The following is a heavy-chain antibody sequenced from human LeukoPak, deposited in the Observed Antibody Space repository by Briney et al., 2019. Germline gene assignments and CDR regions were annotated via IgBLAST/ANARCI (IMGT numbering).Heavy chain of an antibody. J-gene: IGHJ5*02. D-gene: IGHD6-19*01. CDR2: ITGSGGYT. V-gene: IGHV3-23*01. Sequence: GSLTLSCAASGFTFSSYAVSWVRQAPGKGLEWVSAITGSGGYTYYADSVKGRFTISRDNSKNTLYLQMNSLRAEDTAIYYCAKVGVAGGYYWFDPWGQGTLVTVSS. CDR1: GFTFSSYA. CDR3: AKVGVAGGYYWFDP.